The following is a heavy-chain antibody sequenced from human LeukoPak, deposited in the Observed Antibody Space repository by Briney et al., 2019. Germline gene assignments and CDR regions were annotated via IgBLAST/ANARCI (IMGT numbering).Heavy chain of an antibody. V-gene: IGHV3-21*04. Sequence: PGGSLRLSCAASGFTFSSYSMNWVRQAPGKGLEWVSSISSSSSYIYYADSVKGRFTISRDNAKNSLYLQMNSLRAEDTAVYYCARVDDYGDYVDFTGGGPAFDIWGQGTMVTVSS. D-gene: IGHD4-17*01. CDR1: GFTFSSYS. CDR3: ARVDDYGDYVDFTGGGPAFDI. CDR2: ISSSSSYI. J-gene: IGHJ3*02.